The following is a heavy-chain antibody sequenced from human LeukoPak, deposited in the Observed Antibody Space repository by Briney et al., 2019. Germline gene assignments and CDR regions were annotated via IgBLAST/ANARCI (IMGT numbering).Heavy chain of an antibody. J-gene: IGHJ4*02. D-gene: IGHD2-2*01. V-gene: IGHV1-69*04. CDR1: GGTLSSYA. CDR2: IIPILGIA. CDR3: ARDLVVSCSSTSCSVAPSDF. Sequence: ASVKVSCKASGGTLSSYAITWVRQAPGQGLEWMGRIIPILGIATYAQNFQGRVTITADKSTSTAYMELSSLRSEDTAVYYCARDLVVSCSSTSCSVAPSDFWGQGTLVTVSS.